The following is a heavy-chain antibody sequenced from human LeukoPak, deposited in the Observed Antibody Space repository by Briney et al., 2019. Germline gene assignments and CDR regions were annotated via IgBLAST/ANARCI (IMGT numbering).Heavy chain of an antibody. CDR2: INPSGGST. D-gene: IGHD4-17*01. J-gene: IGHJ3*02. V-gene: IGHV1-46*01. CDR1: GYTFTSYY. CDR3: ARATVTYHDAFDI. Sequence: ASVKVSCKASGYTFTSYYMHWVRQAPGQGLEWMGIINPSGGSTSYAQKFQGRVTMTRDTSTSTVYMELSSQRSEDTAVYYCARATVTYHDAFDIWGQGTMVTVSS.